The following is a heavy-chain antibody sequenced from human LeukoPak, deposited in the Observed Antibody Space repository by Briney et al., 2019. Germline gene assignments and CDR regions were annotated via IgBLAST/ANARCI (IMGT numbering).Heavy chain of an antibody. CDR3: ARDRIQFFSAPFDP. CDR2: IYTSGSI. Sequence: PSETLSLTCTVSGGSINNYYWSWIRQPAGKGLEWIGRIYTSGSINYHPSLKSRVTMSIDTSKNQFSLKLSSVTAADTAVYFCARDRIQFFSAPFDPWGQGILVTVSA. V-gene: IGHV4-4*07. J-gene: IGHJ5*02. CDR1: GGSINNYY. D-gene: IGHD5-18*01.